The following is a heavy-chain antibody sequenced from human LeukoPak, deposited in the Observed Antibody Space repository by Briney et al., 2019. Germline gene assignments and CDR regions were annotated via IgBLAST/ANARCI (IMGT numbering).Heavy chain of an antibody. CDR1: GGSISSSGYY. CDR3: AGNGDSYGSGTFLGHLDY. J-gene: IGHJ4*02. V-gene: IGHV4-39*07. Sequence: SETLSLTCTVSGGSISSSGYYWGWIRQPPGKGLEWIGNIYYSGSAYYNPSLKSRVTVSVDTSKNQFSLKLNSVTAADTAVYYCAGNGDSYGSGTFLGHLDYWGQGTLVTVSS. D-gene: IGHD3-10*01. CDR2: IYYSGSA.